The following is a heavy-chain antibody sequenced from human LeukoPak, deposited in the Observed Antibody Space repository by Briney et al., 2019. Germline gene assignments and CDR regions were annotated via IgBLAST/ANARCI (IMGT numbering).Heavy chain of an antibody. D-gene: IGHD4-17*01. CDR3: AKGGASVTRYVDY. CDR1: GFTFSSYS. CDR2: MSNSGENT. Sequence: GGSLRLSCAASGFTFSSYSMQWVRQTPGKGLEWVGIMSNSGENTFYGEAVKGRFTISRDNSQNTLYLQMNSLRPEDTAVYYCAKGGASVTRYVDYWGQGTLVTVSS. J-gene: IGHJ4*02. V-gene: IGHV3-30*18.